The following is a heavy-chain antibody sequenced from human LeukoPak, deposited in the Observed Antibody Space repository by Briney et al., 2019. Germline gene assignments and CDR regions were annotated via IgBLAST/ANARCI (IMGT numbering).Heavy chain of an antibody. D-gene: IGHD3-22*01. Sequence: GASVKVSCKASGYTFTGYYIHWVRQAPGQGLEWMGWINPNSGGTNYAQKFQGRVTMTRDTSISTAYMELSRLRSDDTAVYYCARDLLDSSGYSIDAFDIWGQGTMVTVSS. V-gene: IGHV1-2*02. CDR3: ARDLLDSSGYSIDAFDI. CDR1: GYTFTGYY. CDR2: INPNSGGT. J-gene: IGHJ3*02.